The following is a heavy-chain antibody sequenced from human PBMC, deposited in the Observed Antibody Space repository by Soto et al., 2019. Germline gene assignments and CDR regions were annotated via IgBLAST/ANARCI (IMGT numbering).Heavy chain of an antibody. CDR1: GGSISSGGYY. Sequence: SETLSLTCTVSGGSISSGGYYWSWIRQHPGKGLEWIGYIYYSGSTYYNPSLKSRVTISVDTSKNQFSLKLSSVTAADTAVYYCARGQLRAPGFDYWGQGTLVTVSS. J-gene: IGHJ4*02. CDR2: IYYSGST. V-gene: IGHV4-31*03. D-gene: IGHD2-2*01. CDR3: ARGQLRAPGFDY.